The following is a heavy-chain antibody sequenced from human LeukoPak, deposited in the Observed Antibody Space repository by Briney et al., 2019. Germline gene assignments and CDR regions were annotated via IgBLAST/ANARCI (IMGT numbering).Heavy chain of an antibody. D-gene: IGHD2/OR15-2a*01. Sequence: GESLKISCKGSGYRFTNYWIGWVRQMPGKGLEWMGIINPDDSDTRYSPSFRGQVPMSADKSISTAYLQWSSLKASDTAMYYCARHVKDSTSSRQFDPWGRGTLVTVSS. J-gene: IGHJ5*02. CDR3: ARHVKDSTSSRQFDP. CDR1: GYRFTNYW. V-gene: IGHV5-51*01. CDR2: INPDDSDT.